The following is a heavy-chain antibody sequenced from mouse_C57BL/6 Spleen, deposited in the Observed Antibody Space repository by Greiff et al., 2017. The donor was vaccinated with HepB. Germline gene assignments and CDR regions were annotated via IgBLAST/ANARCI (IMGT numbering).Heavy chain of an antibody. J-gene: IGHJ4*01. CDR2: IDPSDSYT. V-gene: IGHV1-50*01. CDR3: ALTGTKAMDY. CDR1: GYTFTSYW. D-gene: IGHD4-1*01. Sequence: VQLQQSGAELVKPGASVKLSCKASGYTFTSYWMQWVKQRPGQGLEWIGEIDPSDSYTNYNQKFKGKATLTVDTSSSTAYMQLSSLTSEDSAVYYCALTGTKAMDYWGQGTSVTVSS.